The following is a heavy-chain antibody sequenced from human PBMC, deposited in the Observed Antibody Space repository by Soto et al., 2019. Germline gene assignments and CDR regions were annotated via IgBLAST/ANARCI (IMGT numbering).Heavy chain of an antibody. CDR1: GVSISNTEW. V-gene: IGHV4-4*02. Sequence: QVQVQESGPGLVKPSGTLSLTCSVSGVSISNTEWWHWVRQPPGKGLEWIGEVHHSGNTNYNPSLKSRVTMSVDKSKNQFLLMLRSVIAADTAFYYCAKWHPLNPWGQGTLVTVSS. D-gene: IGHD2-8*01. CDR3: AKWHPLNP. J-gene: IGHJ5*02. CDR2: VHHSGNT.